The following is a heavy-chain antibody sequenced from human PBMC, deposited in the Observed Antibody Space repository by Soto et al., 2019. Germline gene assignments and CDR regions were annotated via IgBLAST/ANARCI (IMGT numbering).Heavy chain of an antibody. CDR1: ADSLSTGVW. V-gene: IGHV4-4*02. Sequence: QVQLQESGPGLVRPSETLSLTCAVSADSLSTGVWWGWVRQPPGKELEWIGEIHQSGSTNYSPSFQSRLSMSVGKSKKQFSLNLSSVTAADTAVYLCISGSNYVWDRWGQGTLVTVSS. CDR2: IHQSGST. D-gene: IGHD1-26*01. CDR3: ISGSNYVWDR. J-gene: IGHJ5*02.